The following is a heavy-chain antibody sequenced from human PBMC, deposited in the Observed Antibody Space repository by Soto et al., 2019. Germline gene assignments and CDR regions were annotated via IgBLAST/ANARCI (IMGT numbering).Heavy chain of an antibody. CDR1: GGSISSSNW. CDR2: IYHSGST. CDR3: ARVGIMVYATIDY. Sequence: SETLSLTCAVSGGSISSSNWWSWVRQPPGKGLEWIGEIYHSGSTNYNPSLKSRVTISVDKSKNQFSLKLSSVTAADTAVYYCARVGIMVYATIDYWGQGTLVTVSS. J-gene: IGHJ4*02. D-gene: IGHD2-8*01. V-gene: IGHV4-4*02.